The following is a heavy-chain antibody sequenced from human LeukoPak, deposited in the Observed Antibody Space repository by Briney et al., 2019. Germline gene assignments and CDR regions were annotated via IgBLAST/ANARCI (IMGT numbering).Heavy chain of an antibody. CDR2: ISYDGSNK. Sequence: PGGSLRLSCAASEFSVGSNYMTWVRQAPGKGLEWVAVISYDGSNKYYADSVKGRFTISRDNSKNTLYLQMNSLRAEDTAVYYCAKVSHCSSTSCYYYYYMGVWGKGTTVTVSS. D-gene: IGHD2-2*01. V-gene: IGHV3-30*18. CDR3: AKVSHCSSTSCYYYYYMGV. CDR1: EFSVGSNY. J-gene: IGHJ6*03.